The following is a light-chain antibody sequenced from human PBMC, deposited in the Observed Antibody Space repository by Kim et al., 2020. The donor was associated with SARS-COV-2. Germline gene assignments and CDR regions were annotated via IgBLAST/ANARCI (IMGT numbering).Light chain of an antibody. CDR3: QQYGSSPYA. V-gene: IGKV3-20*01. Sequence: EIVLTQSPGTLSLSPGERATLSCRASQSVSSTYLAWYLQTPGQAPRLLIYCASSRATGIPDRFSGSGSGTDFTLTISSLEPEDFAVYYCQQYGSSPYAFGQGTKLEI. CDR1: QSVSSTY. J-gene: IGKJ2*01. CDR2: CAS.